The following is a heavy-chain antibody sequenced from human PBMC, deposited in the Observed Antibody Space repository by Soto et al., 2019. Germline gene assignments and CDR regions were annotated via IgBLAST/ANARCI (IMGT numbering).Heavy chain of an antibody. J-gene: IGHJ4*02. Sequence: QVQLVESGGGVVQPGRSLRLSCAASGFTFSSYAMHWVRQAPVKGLEWVAVISYDGSNKYYADSVKGRFTISRDNSKNTLYLQMNSLRAEDTAVYYCARDPRYNQLDYWGQGTLVTVSS. CDR2: ISYDGSNK. D-gene: IGHD1-1*01. CDR1: GFTFSSYA. V-gene: IGHV3-30-3*01. CDR3: ARDPRYNQLDY.